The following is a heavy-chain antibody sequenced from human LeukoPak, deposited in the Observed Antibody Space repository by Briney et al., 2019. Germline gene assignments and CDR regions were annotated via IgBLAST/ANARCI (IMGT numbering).Heavy chain of an antibody. V-gene: IGHV3-7*05. D-gene: IGHD6-19*01. CDR2: IKEDGSEK. CDR3: ASKFWWAAVAGTTLDY. Sequence: GGSLRLSCIASGFTFSSYWMSGVRQAPGGGLEWVANIKEDGSEKYYVDSVEGRFTISRDNAKISLYLQMNSLRAEDTAVYFCASKFWWAAVAGTTLDYWGQGTLVTVSS. J-gene: IGHJ4*02. CDR1: GFTFSSYW.